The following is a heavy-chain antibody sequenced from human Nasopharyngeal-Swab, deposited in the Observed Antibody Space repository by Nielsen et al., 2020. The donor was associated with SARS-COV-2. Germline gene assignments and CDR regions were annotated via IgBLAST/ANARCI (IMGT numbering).Heavy chain of an antibody. CDR2: MNPNSGNT. CDR3: AIGSPEYYDFWSGVYYYYGMDV. D-gene: IGHD3-3*01. J-gene: IGHJ6*02. V-gene: IGHV1-8*01. CDR1: GYTFTSYD. Sequence: ASVKVSCKASGYTFTSYDINWVRQATGQGLEWMGWMNPNSGNTGYAQKFQGRVTMTRNTSISTAYMELSSLRSEDTAVYYCAIGSPEYYDFWSGVYYYYGMDVWGQGTTVTVSS.